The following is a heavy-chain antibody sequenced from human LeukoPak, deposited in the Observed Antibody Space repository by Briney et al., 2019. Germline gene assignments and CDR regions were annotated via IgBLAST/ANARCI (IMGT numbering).Heavy chain of an antibody. CDR2: MNPNSGNT. CDR1: GYTFTSYD. D-gene: IGHD3-3*01. Sequence: ASVKVSCKASGYTFTSYDINWVRQATGQGLEWMGWMNPNSGNTGYAQKFRGRVTMTRNTSISTAYMELSSLRSEDTAVYYCARQYYDFWSGYYTDWGQGTLVTVSS. J-gene: IGHJ4*02. V-gene: IGHV1-8*01. CDR3: ARQYYDFWSGYYTD.